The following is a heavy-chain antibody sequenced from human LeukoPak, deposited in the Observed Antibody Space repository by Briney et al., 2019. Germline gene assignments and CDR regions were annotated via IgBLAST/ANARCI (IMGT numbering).Heavy chain of an antibody. D-gene: IGHD5-18*01. CDR1: GFTFSSYS. CDR2: ISSSSSYI. CDR3: AREGIQLWLPWGYYYGMDV. Sequence: GGSLRLSCAASGFTFSSYSMNWVRQAPGKGLEWVSSISSSSSYIYYADSVKGRFTISRDNAKNSLYLQMNSLRAEDTAVYYCAREGIQLWLPWGYYYGMDVWGQGTTVTVSS. J-gene: IGHJ6*02. V-gene: IGHV3-21*01.